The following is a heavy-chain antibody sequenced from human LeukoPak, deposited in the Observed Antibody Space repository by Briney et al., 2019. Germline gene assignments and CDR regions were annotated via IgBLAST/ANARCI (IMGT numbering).Heavy chain of an antibody. CDR2: IYPGDSDT. D-gene: IGHD2-21*01. CDR3: ARLVVGTTTLIRGYFGY. CDR1: GYSFTSYW. Sequence: GESLKISCQGSGYSFTSYWIVWVRQMPGKGLEWMGIIYPGDSDTRYSPSFQGQVTISADKSISTAYLQWSSLKASDTAMYYCARLVVGTTTLIRGYFGYWGQGTLVTVSS. J-gene: IGHJ4*02. V-gene: IGHV5-51*01.